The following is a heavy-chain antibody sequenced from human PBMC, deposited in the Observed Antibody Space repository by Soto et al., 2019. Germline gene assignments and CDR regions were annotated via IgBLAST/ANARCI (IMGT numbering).Heavy chain of an antibody. CDR3: AKDGSWGDHYYFDN. J-gene: IGHJ4*02. Sequence: GGSLRLSCGVSGFMFSSYAMTWVRQAPGKGLEWVSSISGSGGSTYYSDSVRGRFTISRDNSKKMLYLEMNSLRGDDTAVYYCAKDGSWGDHYYFDNWGQGTLVTVSS. CDR1: GFMFSSYA. V-gene: IGHV3-23*01. CDR2: ISGSGGST. D-gene: IGHD2-21*02.